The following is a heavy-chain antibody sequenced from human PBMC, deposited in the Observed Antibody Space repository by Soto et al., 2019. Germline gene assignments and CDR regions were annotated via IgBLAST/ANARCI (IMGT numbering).Heavy chain of an antibody. J-gene: IGHJ4*02. CDR2: ISWNSGRI. V-gene: IGHV3-9*01. CDR1: GFTFDDYA. CDR3: AKDAYSSSWNYFDY. Sequence: EVQLVESGGGLVQPGRSLRLSCAASGFTFDDYAMHWVRQAPGKGLEWVSGISWNSGRIGYADSVKGRFTISRDNAKNSLYLQMNSLRAEDTALYYCAKDAYSSSWNYFDYWGQGTLVTVSS. D-gene: IGHD6-13*01.